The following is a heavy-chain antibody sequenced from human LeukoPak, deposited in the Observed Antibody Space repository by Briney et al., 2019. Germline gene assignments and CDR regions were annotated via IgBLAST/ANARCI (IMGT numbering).Heavy chain of an antibody. D-gene: IGHD2-2*01. J-gene: IGHJ5*02. CDR2: INHGGST. V-gene: IGHV4-34*01. CDR1: GGSFSGYY. Sequence: SETLSLTCAVYGGSFSGYYWSWIRQPPGKGLEWIGEINHGGSTNYNPSLKSRVTISVDTSKNQFSLKLSSVTAADTAVYYCAIHIVVVPAAKKKNWFDPWGQETLVTVSS. CDR3: AIHIVVVPAAKKKNWFDP.